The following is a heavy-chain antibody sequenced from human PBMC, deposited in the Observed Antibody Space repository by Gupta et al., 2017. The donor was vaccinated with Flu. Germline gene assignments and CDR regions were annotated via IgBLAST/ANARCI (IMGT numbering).Heavy chain of an antibody. Sequence: EVQLVESGGGLVQPGGSMRISCAASGFTFSDYWMYWVRQAPGKGMEWVANIKEDGSVKNYVDSVKGRFTISRDNARNSVYLQMNSLRADDTAIYYCARNRGWQQFDYWGQGVLVTVSS. D-gene: IGHD3-10*01. V-gene: IGHV3-7*01. CDR1: GFTFSDYW. J-gene: IGHJ4*02. CDR3: ARNRGWQQFDY. CDR2: IKEDGSVK.